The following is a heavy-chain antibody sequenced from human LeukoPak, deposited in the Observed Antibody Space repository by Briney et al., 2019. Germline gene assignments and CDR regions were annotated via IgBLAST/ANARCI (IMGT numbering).Heavy chain of an antibody. V-gene: IGHV5-51*01. J-gene: IGHJ4*02. D-gene: IGHD1-26*01. CDR1: GYSFTSYW. CDR2: IYPGDSDT. Sequence: GESLKISCKGSGYSFTSYWIGWVRQMPGKGLEWMGIIYPGDSDTRYSPSFQGQVTISADKSISTAYLQWSSLKASDTAMYYCARFYRRYSGSHYYFDYWGQGTLVTVSS. CDR3: ARFYRRYSGSHYYFDY.